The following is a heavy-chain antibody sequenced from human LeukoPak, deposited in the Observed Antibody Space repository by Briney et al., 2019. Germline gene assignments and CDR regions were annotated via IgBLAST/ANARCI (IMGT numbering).Heavy chain of an antibody. CDR2: ISYDGSNK. J-gene: IGHJ4*02. CDR3: AKGGAYYDSSGYLD. Sequence: HPGGSLRLSCAASGFTFSSYGMHWVRQAPGKGLEWVAVISYDGSNKYYADSVKGRFTISRDNSKNTLYLQMNSLRAEDTAVYYCAKGGAYYDSSGYLDWGQGTLVTVSS. D-gene: IGHD3-22*01. V-gene: IGHV3-30*18. CDR1: GFTFSSYG.